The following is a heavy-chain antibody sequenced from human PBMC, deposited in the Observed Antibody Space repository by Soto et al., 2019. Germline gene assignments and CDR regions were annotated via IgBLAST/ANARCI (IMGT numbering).Heavy chain of an antibody. CDR3: SRDMAIGGRPGYYCDIDV. D-gene: IGHD6-6*01. Sequence: SVKVSCKASGGTFRNYIISWVRQAPGQGLEWMGGIIPIAGTANYAQKFHGRLTVTADESTSTAYMEASSLRSEDTALYYCSRDMAIGGRPGYYCDIDVWGQGTTVTVSS. V-gene: IGHV1-69*13. CDR2: IIPIAGTA. J-gene: IGHJ6*02. CDR1: GGTFRNYI.